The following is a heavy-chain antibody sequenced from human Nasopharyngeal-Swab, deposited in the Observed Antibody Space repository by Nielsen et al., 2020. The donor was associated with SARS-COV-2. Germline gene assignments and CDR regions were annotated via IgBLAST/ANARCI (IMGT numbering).Heavy chain of an antibody. D-gene: IGHD1-26*01. CDR3: ARDGPSGSYDG. CDR2: IYSGGSA. CDR1: GFSVSSTY. J-gene: IGHJ4*02. V-gene: IGHV3-53*01. Sequence: GESLKISCAASGFSVSSTYMSWVRQAPGKGLEWVSIIYSGGSAYYADSVKGRFTISRDDSKNTLYFQMNSVRAEDTAIYYCARDGPSGSYDGWGQGTLVTVSS.